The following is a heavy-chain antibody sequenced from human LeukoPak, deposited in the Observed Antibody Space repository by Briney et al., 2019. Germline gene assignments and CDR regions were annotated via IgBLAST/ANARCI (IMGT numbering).Heavy chain of an antibody. V-gene: IGHV3-66*01. CDR2: IYSDGNT. CDR3: ARDRGYYGSGGVLDY. J-gene: IGHJ4*02. CDR1: GFTVSSNY. Sequence: PGGSLRLSCAASGFTVSSNYMSWVRQPPGKGLEWVSVIYSDGNTYYADSVKGRFTISRDNSKNTLYLQMNSLRVDDTAVYYCARDRGYYGSGGVLDYWGQGTLVTVSS. D-gene: IGHD3-10*01.